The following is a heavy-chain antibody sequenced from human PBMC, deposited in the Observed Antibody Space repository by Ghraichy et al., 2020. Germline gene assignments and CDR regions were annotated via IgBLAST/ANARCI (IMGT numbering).Heavy chain of an antibody. J-gene: IGHJ3*02. CDR3: ARSLRFFKAVDAFDM. CDR1: GGSISRSSYY. V-gene: IGHV4-39*01. CDR2: IYYSGTT. Sequence: SETLSLTCTVSGGSISRSSYYWGWIRQPPGKGLEWIGSIYYSGTTYYNPSLKSRVTISVDTSRNQFSLKLSSMTAADTAMYYCARSLRFFKAVDAFDMWGQGTMVTV. D-gene: IGHD3-3*01.